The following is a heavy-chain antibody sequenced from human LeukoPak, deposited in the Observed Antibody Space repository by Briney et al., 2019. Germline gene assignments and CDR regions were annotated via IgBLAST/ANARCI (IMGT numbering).Heavy chain of an antibody. D-gene: IGHD2-2*03. V-gene: IGHV3-23*01. Sequence: GRSLRLSCAASGFTFSSYAMSWVRQAPGKGLEWVSAISGSGGSTYYADSVKGRFTISRDNSKNTLYLQMNSLRAEDTAVYYCAKTLDITRSYYYYGMDVWGQGTTVTVSS. CDR2: ISGSGGST. J-gene: IGHJ6*02. CDR1: GFTFSSYA. CDR3: AKTLDITRSYYYYGMDV.